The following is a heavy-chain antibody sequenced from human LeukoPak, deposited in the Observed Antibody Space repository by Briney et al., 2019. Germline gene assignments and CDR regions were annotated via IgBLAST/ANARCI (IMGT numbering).Heavy chain of an antibody. D-gene: IGHD3-22*01. CDR1: GYTFTGYY. CDR2: INPNSGGT. Sequence: ASVKVSCKASGYTFTGYYINWVRQAHGQGLEWMGWINPNSGGTNYAQKFQGRVTMTRDTSISTAYTELSRLRSDDTAVYYCARVFYYDSSGYSPARAFGIWGQGTMVTVSS. CDR3: ARVFYYDSSGYSPARAFGI. V-gene: IGHV1-2*02. J-gene: IGHJ3*02.